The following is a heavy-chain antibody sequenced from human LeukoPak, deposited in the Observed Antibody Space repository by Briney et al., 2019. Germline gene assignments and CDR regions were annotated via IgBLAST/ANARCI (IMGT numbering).Heavy chain of an antibody. D-gene: IGHD3-16*01. CDR1: GFTFSGSA. CDR2: IGSKANSYAT. CDR3: TRRQTEVGLYYYYYYMDV. Sequence: GGSLRLSCAASGFTFSGSAMHWVRQASGKGLEWVGRIGSKANSYATAYAASVKGRFTISRDDSKNTAYLQMNSLKTEDTAVYYCTRRQTEVGLYYYYYYMDVWGKGTTVTVSS. V-gene: IGHV3-73*01. J-gene: IGHJ6*03.